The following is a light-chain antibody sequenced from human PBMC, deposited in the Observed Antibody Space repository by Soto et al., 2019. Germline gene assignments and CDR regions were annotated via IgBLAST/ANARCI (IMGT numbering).Light chain of an antibody. CDR2: SAS. Sequence: IQMTQSPSSLYASVGDIVTITFRAIQDISPWLAWYQHKPGEAPKLLIYSASNLQSGVPSRFSGSGSGTEFTLTISSLQPEDFTTYYCQQTKTPGTFGQGTKVDI. V-gene: IGKV1-12*01. CDR1: QDISPW. CDR3: QQTKTPGT. J-gene: IGKJ1*01.